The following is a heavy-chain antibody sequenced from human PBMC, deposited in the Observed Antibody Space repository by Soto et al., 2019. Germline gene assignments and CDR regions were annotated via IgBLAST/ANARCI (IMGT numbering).Heavy chain of an antibody. CDR3: AGPLGGMGAFDI. CDR1: GGSISSYY. CDR2: IYYSGST. Sequence: SSETLSLTCTVSGGSISSYYWSWIRQPPGKGLEWIGYIYYSGSTNYNPSLKSRVTISVDTSKNQFSLKLSSVAAADTAVYYCAGPLGGMGAFDIWGQGTMVTVSS. V-gene: IGHV4-59*01. D-gene: IGHD3-16*01. J-gene: IGHJ3*02.